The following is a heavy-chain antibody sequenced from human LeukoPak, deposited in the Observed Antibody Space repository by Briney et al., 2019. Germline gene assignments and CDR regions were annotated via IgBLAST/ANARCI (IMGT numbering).Heavy chain of an antibody. Sequence: GGSLRLSCTASGFTFGDYAMSWFRQAPGKGLEWVGSIRSKAYGGTTEYAASVKGRFTISRDDSKSIAYLQMNSLKTEDTAVYYCTRAGGYCSGGSCYAGNWFDPWGQGTLVTVSS. J-gene: IGHJ5*02. CDR1: GFTFGDYA. V-gene: IGHV3-49*03. CDR2: IRSKAYGGTT. D-gene: IGHD2-15*01. CDR3: TRAGGYCSGGSCYAGNWFDP.